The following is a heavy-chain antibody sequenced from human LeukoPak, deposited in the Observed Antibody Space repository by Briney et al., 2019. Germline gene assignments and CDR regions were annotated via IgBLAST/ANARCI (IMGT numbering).Heavy chain of an antibody. V-gene: IGHV1-69*13. D-gene: IGHD6-13*01. J-gene: IGHJ4*02. Sequence: GASVKVSCKASGYTFSSYAISWVRQAPGQGLEWMGGIIPIFGTANYAQKFQGRVTITADESTSTAYMELSSLRSEDTAVYYCARDDPEDSSSWYGSYWGQGTLVTVSS. CDR3: ARDDPEDSSSWYGSY. CDR2: IIPIFGTA. CDR1: GYTFSSYA.